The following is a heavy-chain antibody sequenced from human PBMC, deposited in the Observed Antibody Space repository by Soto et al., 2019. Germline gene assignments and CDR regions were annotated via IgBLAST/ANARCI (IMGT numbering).Heavy chain of an antibody. J-gene: IGHJ4*02. D-gene: IGHD5-12*01. Sequence: QVQLVESGGGVVQPGRSLRLSCAASGFTFSSYGMHWVRQAPGKGLEWVAVIWYDGSNKYYADSVKGRFTISRDNSKNTLYLQMNSLRAEDTAVYYCAREGRWLQHYFDYWGPGTLVTVSS. V-gene: IGHV3-33*01. CDR2: IWYDGSNK. CDR3: AREGRWLQHYFDY. CDR1: GFTFSSYG.